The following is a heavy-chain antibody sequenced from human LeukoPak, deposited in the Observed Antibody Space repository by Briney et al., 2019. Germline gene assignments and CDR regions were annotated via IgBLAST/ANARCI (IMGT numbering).Heavy chain of an antibody. CDR3: ARGTRYSSGWYFRALHTRDAFDI. CDR2: INHSGST. V-gene: IGHV4-34*01. J-gene: IGHJ3*02. D-gene: IGHD6-19*01. Sequence: SETLSLTCAVYGGSLSGYYWSWIRQPPGKGLEWIGEINHSGSTNYNPSLKSRVTISVDTSKNQFSLKLSSVTAADTAVYYCARGTRYSSGWYFRALHTRDAFDIWGQGTMVTVSS. CDR1: GGSLSGYY.